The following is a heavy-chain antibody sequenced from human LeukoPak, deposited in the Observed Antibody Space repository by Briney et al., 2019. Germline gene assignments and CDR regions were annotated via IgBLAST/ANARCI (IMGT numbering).Heavy chain of an antibody. Sequence: SETLSLICTVSGDSISSYYWSWIRQPPGKGLEWIGYIYYSGSTNYNPSLKSRVTISVDTSKNQFSLKLSSVTAADTAVYYCAREGSGYCSSTSCYGGWFDPWGQGTLVTVSS. CDR3: AREGSGYCSSTSCYGGWFDP. CDR1: GDSISSYY. CDR2: IYYSGST. J-gene: IGHJ5*02. V-gene: IGHV4-59*12. D-gene: IGHD2-2*01.